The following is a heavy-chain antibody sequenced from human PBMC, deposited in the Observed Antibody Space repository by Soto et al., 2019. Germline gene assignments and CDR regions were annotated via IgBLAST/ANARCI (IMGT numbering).Heavy chain of an antibody. CDR3: ARDSGYDPYYNYGMDV. CDR2: INPNSGGT. J-gene: IGHJ6*02. V-gene: IGHV1-2*02. CDR1: GDTFTGYY. D-gene: IGHD5-12*01. Sequence: ASVKVCGTAPGDTFTGYYMQEVRQAPREGLEWMGWINPNSGGTNYAQKFQGSVTMTRDTSISTAYMELSRLRSDDTAVYYCARDSGYDPYYNYGMDVWGQGTTVTVSS.